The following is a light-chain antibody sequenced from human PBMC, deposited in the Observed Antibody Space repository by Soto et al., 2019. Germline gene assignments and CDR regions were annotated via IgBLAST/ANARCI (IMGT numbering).Light chain of an antibody. Sequence: DIPMTQSPSSLSASVGDRVTITCRAGQSISNYLNWYQQRPGKAPKLLIFAASSLQSGVPSRFSGSGSGTDFTLTISSLQPEDFATYYCQQGFSTSVTFGGGTKVEIK. CDR2: AAS. CDR1: QSISNY. CDR3: QQGFSTSVT. V-gene: IGKV1-39*01. J-gene: IGKJ4*01.